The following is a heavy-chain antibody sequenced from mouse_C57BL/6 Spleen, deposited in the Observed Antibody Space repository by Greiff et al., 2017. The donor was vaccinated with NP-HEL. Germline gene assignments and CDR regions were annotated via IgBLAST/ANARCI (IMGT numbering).Heavy chain of an antibody. CDR1: GYAFSSSW. V-gene: IGHV1-82*01. CDR3: ARGGAVNWYFDV. J-gene: IGHJ1*03. CDR2: IYPGDGDT. Sequence: QVQLQQSGPELVKPGASVKISCKASGYAFSSSWMNWVKQGPGKGLEWIGRIYPGDGDTNYNGKFKGKATLTADKSSSTAYMQLSSLTSEDSAVYFCARGGAVNWYFDVWGTGTTVTVSS. D-gene: IGHD3-3*01.